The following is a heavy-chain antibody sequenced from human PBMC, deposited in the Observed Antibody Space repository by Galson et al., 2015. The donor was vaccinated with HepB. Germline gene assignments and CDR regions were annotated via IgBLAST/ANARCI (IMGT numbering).Heavy chain of an antibody. CDR1: GGTFSSYA. J-gene: IGHJ4*02. D-gene: IGHD3-10*01. CDR2: IIPILGIA. V-gene: IGHV1-69*10. Sequence: SVKVSCKASGGTFSSYAISWVRQAPGQGLEWMGGIIPILGIANYAQKFQGRVTITADKSTSTAYMELSSLRSEDTAAYYCARDNLITFGIGQRGTLYYFDYWGQGTLVTVSS. CDR3: ARDNLITFGIGQRGTLYYFDY.